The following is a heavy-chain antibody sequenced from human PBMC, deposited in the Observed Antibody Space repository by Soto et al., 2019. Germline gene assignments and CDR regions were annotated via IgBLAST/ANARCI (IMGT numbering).Heavy chain of an antibody. D-gene: IGHD3-3*01. J-gene: IGHJ3*02. Sequence: QLHLVQSGAVVKKPGASVTVSCSASGYPVTAYYMHWVRQAPGRGLEWMGGINPATGAAKYTQTLQGRVTMPRDTSTSTVFMELSGLTSEGTAVFYCARGGGVGVAGSAAFDMWGQGTLVTVSS. CDR1: GYPVTAYY. CDR3: ARGGGVGVAGSAAFDM. V-gene: IGHV1-2*02. CDR2: INPATGAA.